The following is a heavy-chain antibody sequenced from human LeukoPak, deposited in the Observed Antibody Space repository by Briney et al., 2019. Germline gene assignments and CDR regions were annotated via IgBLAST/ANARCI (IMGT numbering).Heavy chain of an antibody. CDR1: GFTVGNNH. CDR2: IYSGGNT. D-gene: IGHD6-19*01. CDR3: ATRAVAAPY. J-gene: IGHJ4*02. V-gene: IGHV3-66*01. Sequence: PGGSLRLSCAASGFTVGNNHMNWVRQAPGKGLEWGSLIYSGGNTQYADSVKGRFIIFRDSSKNTLYLQMNSLRVEDTAVYYCATRAVAAPYWGQGTLVTVSS.